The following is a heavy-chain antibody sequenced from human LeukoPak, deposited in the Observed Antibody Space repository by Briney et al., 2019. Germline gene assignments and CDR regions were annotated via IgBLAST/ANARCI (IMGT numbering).Heavy chain of an antibody. J-gene: IGHJ3*02. CDR2: IYHGGST. CDR1: GYSISSGYY. Sequence: SETLSLTCAVSGYSISSGYYWGWIRQPPGKGLEWIGSIYHGGSTYYNPSLKSRVTISVDTSKNQFSLKLSSVTVADTAVYYCAGDEGYGDGAFDTWGQGTMVTVSS. D-gene: IGHD4-17*01. V-gene: IGHV4-38-2*02. CDR3: AGDEGYGDGAFDT.